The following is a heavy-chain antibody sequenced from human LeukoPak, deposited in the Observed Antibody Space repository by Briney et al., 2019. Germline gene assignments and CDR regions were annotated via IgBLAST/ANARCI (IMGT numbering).Heavy chain of an antibody. CDR3: ARERGTMVRGARQYYYYYMDV. D-gene: IGHD3-10*01. Sequence: SQTLSLTCTVSGGSVSSGIYYWSWIRQPAGKGLEWIGRMFTPGTINYNPSLKSRVTISLDTSKNQFSLKLSSVTAADTAVYYCARERGTMVRGARQYYYYYMDVWGKGTTVTISS. V-gene: IGHV4-61*02. J-gene: IGHJ6*03. CDR2: MFTPGTI. CDR1: GGSVSSGIYY.